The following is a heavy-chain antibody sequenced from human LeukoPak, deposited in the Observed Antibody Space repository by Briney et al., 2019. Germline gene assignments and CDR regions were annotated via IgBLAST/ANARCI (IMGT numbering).Heavy chain of an antibody. CDR3: ARVGMAYYGSGGLTAYFDY. CDR1: GFTFSNYW. CDR2: IKQDGSEK. D-gene: IGHD3-10*01. V-gene: IGHV3-7*05. Sequence: GSLRLSCAASGFTFSNYWMIWVRQAPGKGLEWVASIKQDGSEKYYVDSVKGRFTISRDNAENSLYLQMNSLRAEDTAAYYCARVGMAYYGSGGLTAYFDYWGQGTLVTVSS. J-gene: IGHJ4*02.